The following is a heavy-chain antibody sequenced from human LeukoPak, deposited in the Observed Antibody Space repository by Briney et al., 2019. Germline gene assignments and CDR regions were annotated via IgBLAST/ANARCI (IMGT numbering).Heavy chain of an antibody. CDR3: ARDLRAAY. CDR1: GASITSYY. Sequence: KPSETLSVTCTVSGASITSYYWTWIRQPPGKGLEWIGYIHYSGSTNYNPSLKSRVTISVDTSKNLFSLKLSSVTAADTAVYYCARDLRAAYWGQGTLVTVSS. V-gene: IGHV4-59*01. J-gene: IGHJ4*02. D-gene: IGHD3-16*01. CDR2: IHYSGST.